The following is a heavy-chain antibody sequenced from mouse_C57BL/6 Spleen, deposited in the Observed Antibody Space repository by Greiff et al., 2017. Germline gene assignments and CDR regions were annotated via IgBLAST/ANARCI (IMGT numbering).Heavy chain of an antibody. V-gene: IGHV1-74*01. Sequence: QVHVKQPGAELVKPGASVKVSCKASGYTFTSYWMHWVKQRPGQGLEWIGRIHPSDSDTNYNQKFKGKATLTVDKSSSTAYMQLSSLTSEYSAVYYCAPVITTVVATDWYFDDWGTGTTVTVSS. CDR3: APVITTVVATDWYFDD. J-gene: IGHJ1*03. D-gene: IGHD1-1*01. CDR2: IHPSDSDT. CDR1: GYTFTSYW.